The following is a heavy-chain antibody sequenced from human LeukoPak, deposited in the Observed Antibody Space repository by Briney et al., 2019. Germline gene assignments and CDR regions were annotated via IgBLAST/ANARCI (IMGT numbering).Heavy chain of an antibody. CDR1: GFTFSSYA. J-gene: IGHJ4*02. V-gene: IGHV3-23*01. D-gene: IGHD2/OR15-2a*01. Sequence: PGGSLRLSCAASGFTFSSYAMAWVRQAPGKGLEWVSAVTGSGSRTYYADSVKGRFTISRDNSKNTLYLQMNSLRAEDTAIYYCAKERSFGTWLGDYWGQGTLVTVSS. CDR2: VTGSGSRT. CDR3: AKERSFGTWLGDY.